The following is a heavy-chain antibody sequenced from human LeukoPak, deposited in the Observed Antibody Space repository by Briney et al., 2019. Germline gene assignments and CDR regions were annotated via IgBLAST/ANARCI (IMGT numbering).Heavy chain of an antibody. CDR1: GITFSDYY. D-gene: IGHD6-13*01. J-gene: IGHJ5*02. Sequence: KSGGSLRLSCAASGITFSDYYMSWIRQAPGKGLEWVSYISSSSSYTNYADSVKGRFTISRDNAKNSLYLQMNSLRAEDTAVYYCARDRPAHIATVGWFDPWGQGTLVTVSS. CDR2: ISSSSSYT. CDR3: ARDRPAHIATVGWFDP. V-gene: IGHV3-11*06.